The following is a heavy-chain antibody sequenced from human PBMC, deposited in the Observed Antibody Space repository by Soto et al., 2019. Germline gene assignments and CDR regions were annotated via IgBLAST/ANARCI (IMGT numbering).Heavy chain of an antibody. V-gene: IGHV1-18*01. D-gene: IGHD3-9*01. CDR1: GYTFTSYG. CDR2: ISGYNGNT. CDR3: ARDWGRGQFLTNKDY. Sequence: QVQLVQSGAEVKKPGASVKVSCKASGYTFTSYGVTWVRQAPGQGLEWMGWISGYNGNTNYAQKLQGSVTMTTDTSASTAYMELRSLRADDTAVDYCARDWGRGQFLTNKDYWGQGTLVTVSS. J-gene: IGHJ4*02.